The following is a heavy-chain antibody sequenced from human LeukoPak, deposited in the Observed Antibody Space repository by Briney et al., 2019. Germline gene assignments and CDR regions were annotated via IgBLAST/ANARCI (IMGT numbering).Heavy chain of an antibody. D-gene: IGHD3-16*01. CDR2: ISWNSGSI. V-gene: IGHV3-9*01. CDR1: GFTFDDYA. J-gene: IGHJ6*02. Sequence: SLRLSCAASGFTFDDYAMHWVRQVPGKGLEWVSGISWNSGSIGYADSVKGRFTISRDNAKNSLYLQMNSLRAEDTALYYCAKVMITFGGVRYGMDVWGQGTTVTVSS. CDR3: AKVMITFGGVRYGMDV.